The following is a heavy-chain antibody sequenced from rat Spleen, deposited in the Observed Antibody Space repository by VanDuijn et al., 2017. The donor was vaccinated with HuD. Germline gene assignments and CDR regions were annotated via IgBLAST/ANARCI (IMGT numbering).Heavy chain of an antibody. CDR3: ASQYYYDGYYRDY. CDR2: IWGNGNT. D-gene: IGHD1-12*03. CDR1: GFSLTSYS. Sequence: QVQLRESGPGLVQPSETLSLTCTVPGFSLTSYSVSWVRQPPGKGLEWMGVIWGNGNTNFKSVLKSRLSISRDTSKSQVFLKMNNLQIEDTAMYFCASQYYYDGYYRDYWGQGVMVTVSS. J-gene: IGHJ2*01. V-gene: IGHV2S61*01.